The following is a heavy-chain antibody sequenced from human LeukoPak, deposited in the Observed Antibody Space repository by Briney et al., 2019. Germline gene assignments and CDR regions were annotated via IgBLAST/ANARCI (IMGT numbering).Heavy chain of an antibody. D-gene: IGHD6-13*01. V-gene: IGHV1-24*01. CDR1: GYTLTELS. CDR2: FDPEDGET. CDR3: AAIVAAGP. Sequence: AASVKVSCKVSGYTLTELSMHWVRQAPGKGLEWMGGFDPEDGETIYAQKFQGRVTMPEDTSTDTAYMELSSLRSEDTAVYYCAAIVAAGPWGQGTLVTVSS. J-gene: IGHJ5*02.